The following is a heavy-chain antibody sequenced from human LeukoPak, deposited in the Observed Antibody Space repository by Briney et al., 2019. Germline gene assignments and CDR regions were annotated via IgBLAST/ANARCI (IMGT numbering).Heavy chain of an antibody. J-gene: IGHJ4*02. CDR2: IIPIFGTA. Sequence: GASVKVSCKASGGTFSSYAISWVRQAPGQGLEWMGRIIPIFGTANYAQKFQGRVTITTDESTSTAYMELSSLRSEDTAVYYCARERIFYGSGSYGLAGLFDYWGQGTLVTVSS. V-gene: IGHV1-69*05. CDR1: GGTFSSYA. D-gene: IGHD3-10*01. CDR3: ARERIFYGSGSYGLAGLFDY.